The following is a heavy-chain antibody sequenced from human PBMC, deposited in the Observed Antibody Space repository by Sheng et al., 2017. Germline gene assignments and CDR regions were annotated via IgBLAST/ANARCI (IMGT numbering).Heavy chain of an antibody. D-gene: IGHD6-13*01. J-gene: IGHJ4*02. CDR1: GYTFTNYG. CDR3: ARDRKSGGAGTAIDY. V-gene: IGHV1-18*01. Sequence: QVHLVQSGAELKKPGASVKVSCKASGYTFTNYGISWVRQAPGHGLEWMGWMSAYTRNTNYAQKLLGRVTVTTDTSTSTSYMELRSLRSDDTAVYYCARDRKSGGAGTAIDYWGQGTLVT. CDR2: MSAYTRNT.